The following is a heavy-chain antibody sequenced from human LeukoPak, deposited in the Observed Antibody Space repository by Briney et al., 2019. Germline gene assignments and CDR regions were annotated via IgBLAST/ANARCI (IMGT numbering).Heavy chain of an antibody. J-gene: IGHJ4*02. CDR2: INHSGST. V-gene: IGHV4-34*01. D-gene: IGHD6-13*01. CDR3: ASDYVNPAGGGAAAGKVTPRRFDY. Sequence: SETLSLTCAVYGGSFSGYYWSWIRQPPGKGLEWIGEINHSGSTNYNPSLKSRVTISVDTSKNQFSLKLSSVTAADTAGYYCASDYVNPAGGGAAAGKVTPRRFDYWGQGTLVTVSS. CDR1: GGSFSGYY.